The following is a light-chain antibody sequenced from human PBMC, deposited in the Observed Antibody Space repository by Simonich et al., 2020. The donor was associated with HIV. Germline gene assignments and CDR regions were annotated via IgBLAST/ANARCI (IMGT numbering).Light chain of an antibody. V-gene: IGLV2-14*03. Sequence: QSALTQPASVSGSPGQSITISCTGTSSDVGGYKFVSWYQQHPVKPPNLMIFDVTRRPSGVSNRFSGSKSGKTASLTISGLQAEDEADYYCSSYTSFSTWVFGGGTKLTVL. CDR2: DVT. CDR3: SSYTSFSTWV. J-gene: IGLJ3*02. CDR1: SSDVGGYKF.